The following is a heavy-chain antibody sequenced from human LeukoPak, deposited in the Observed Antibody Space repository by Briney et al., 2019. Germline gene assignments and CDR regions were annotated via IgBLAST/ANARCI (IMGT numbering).Heavy chain of an antibody. CDR1: GGSISSGDYY. CDR2: IYYSGST. Sequence: SQTLSLTCTVSGGSISSGDYYWSWIRQPPGKGLEWIGYIYYSGSTYNPSLKSRVTISVDTSKNQFSLKLSSVTAADTAVYYCATHITMVRVFDPWGQGTLVTVSS. V-gene: IGHV4-30-4*01. CDR3: ATHITMVRVFDP. D-gene: IGHD3-10*01. J-gene: IGHJ5*02.